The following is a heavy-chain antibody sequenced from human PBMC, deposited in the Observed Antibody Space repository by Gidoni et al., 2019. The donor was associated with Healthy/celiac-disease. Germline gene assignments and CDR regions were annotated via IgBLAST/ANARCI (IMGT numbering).Heavy chain of an antibody. D-gene: IGHD4-17*01. CDR1: GGSFSGYY. J-gene: IGHJ6*02. V-gene: IGHV4-34*01. Sequence: QVQLQQWGAGLLKPSETRSLTCAVYGGSFSGYYWSWIRQPPGKGLEWIGEINHSGSTHYNPSLKSRVTISVDTSKNQFSLKLSSVTAADTAVYYCARGHGAYAPRPKYYYYYGMDVWGQGTTVTVSS. CDR2: INHSGST. CDR3: ARGHGAYAPRPKYYYYYGMDV.